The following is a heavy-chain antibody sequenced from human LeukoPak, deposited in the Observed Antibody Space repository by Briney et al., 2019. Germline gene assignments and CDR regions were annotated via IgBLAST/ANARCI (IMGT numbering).Heavy chain of an antibody. Sequence: SETLSLTCTVSGGSISSSSYYWGWIRQPPGKGLEWIGSIYYSGSTYYNPSLKSRVTISVDTSKNQFSLKLSSVTAADTAVYHCARGYCSSTSCYSLWYYYYYGMDIWGQGTTVTVSS. J-gene: IGHJ6*02. V-gene: IGHV4-39*01. D-gene: IGHD2-2*02. CDR1: GGSISSSSYY. CDR2: IYYSGST. CDR3: ARGYCSSTSCYSLWYYYYYGMDI.